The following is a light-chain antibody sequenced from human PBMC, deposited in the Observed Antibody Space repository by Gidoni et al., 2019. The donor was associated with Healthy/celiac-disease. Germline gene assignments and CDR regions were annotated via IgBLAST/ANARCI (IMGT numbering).Light chain of an antibody. CDR1: QSISSW. Sequence: DIQMTQSPSTLSASVGDRVTITCRASQSISSWLAWYQQKPGKAPKRLIYKESSLESGVPSRFSGSVSGTEFTLTISSLQPDDFATYYCQQYNSYSSFGPGTKVDIK. CDR2: KES. J-gene: IGKJ3*01. CDR3: QQYNSYSS. V-gene: IGKV1-5*03.